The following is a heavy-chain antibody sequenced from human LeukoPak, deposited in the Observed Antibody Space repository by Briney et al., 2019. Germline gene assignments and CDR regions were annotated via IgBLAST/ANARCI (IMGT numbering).Heavy chain of an antibody. D-gene: IGHD4-11*01. CDR2: IYYSGST. CDR3: ARHPHYSSLPLHWFDP. V-gene: IGHV4-39*01. J-gene: IGHJ5*02. CDR1: GGSVSSSSYY. Sequence: SETLSLTCTVSGGSVSSSSYYWGWIRQPPGKGLEWNGSIYYSGSTYYNPSLKSRVTISVDTSKNQFSLKLSSVTAADTAVYYCARHPHYSSLPLHWFDPWGQGTLVTVSS.